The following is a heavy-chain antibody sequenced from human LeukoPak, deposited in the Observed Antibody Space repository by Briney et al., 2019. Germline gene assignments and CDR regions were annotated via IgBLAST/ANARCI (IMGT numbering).Heavy chain of an antibody. V-gene: IGHV1-18*01. CDR3: AGTMVRDPTGFDY. CDR2: ISAYNGNT. J-gene: IGHJ4*02. CDR1: GYTFTSYG. D-gene: IGHD3-10*01. Sequence: ASVKVSCKASGYTFTSYGISWVRQAPGQGLEWMGWISAYNGNTNYAQKLQGRVTMTTDTSTSTAHMELRSLRSDDTAVYYCAGTMVRDPTGFDYWGQGTLVTVSS.